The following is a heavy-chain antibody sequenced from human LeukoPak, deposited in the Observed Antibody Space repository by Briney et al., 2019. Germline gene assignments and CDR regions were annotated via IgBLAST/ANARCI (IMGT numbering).Heavy chain of an antibody. D-gene: IGHD6-6*01. CDR3: ARLYSSSSSLDY. CDR1: GGTFSSYA. Sequence: GASVKVSCKASGGTFSSYAISWVRQAPGQGLEWMGGIIPIFGTANYAQKFQGRVTITRDTSASTAYMELSSLRSEDTAVYYCARLYSSSSSLDYWGQGTLVTVSS. V-gene: IGHV1-69*05. CDR2: IIPIFGTA. J-gene: IGHJ4*02.